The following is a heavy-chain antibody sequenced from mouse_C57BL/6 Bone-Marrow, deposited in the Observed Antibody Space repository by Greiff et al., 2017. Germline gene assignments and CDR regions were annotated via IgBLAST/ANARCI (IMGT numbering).Heavy chain of an antibody. Sequence: QVQLQQSGAELVRPGASVTLSCKASGYTFTDYEMHWVKQTPVHGLEWIGAIDPETGGTAYNQKFTGKAILTADKSSSTAYMELRSLTSEDSAVYYCTRCDDGYYLFAYWGQGTLVTVSA. V-gene: IGHV1-15*01. D-gene: IGHD2-3*01. CDR3: TRCDDGYYLFAY. CDR1: GYTFTDYE. J-gene: IGHJ3*01. CDR2: IDPETGGT.